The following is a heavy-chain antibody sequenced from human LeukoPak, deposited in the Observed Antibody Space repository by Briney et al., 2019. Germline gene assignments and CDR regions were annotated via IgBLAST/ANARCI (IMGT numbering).Heavy chain of an antibody. V-gene: IGHV5-51*01. CDR1: GYSFTSYW. D-gene: IGHD2-2*01. J-gene: IGHJ5*02. Sequence: GESLKISCKGSGYSFTSYWIGWVRQMPGKRLEWMGIIYPGDSDTRYSPSFQGQVTISADKSISTAYLQWSSLKASDTAMYYCARQAVPAAIWFDPWGQGTLVTVSS. CDR2: IYPGDSDT. CDR3: ARQAVPAAIWFDP.